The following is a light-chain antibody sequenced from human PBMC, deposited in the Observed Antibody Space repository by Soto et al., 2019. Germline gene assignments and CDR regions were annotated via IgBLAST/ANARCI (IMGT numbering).Light chain of an antibody. J-gene: IGLJ1*01. CDR3: SSYTTSSTVV. CDR2: EVT. CDR1: SSDVGGYNY. V-gene: IGLV2-14*03. Sequence: QTALTQPASVSGSPGQSITISCTGTSSDVGGYNYVSWYHQQAGKAPKLIIHEVTSRPSGVSNRFSGSKSGNTASLTISGLQPEDEADYYCSSYTTSSTVVFGTGTKVTVL.